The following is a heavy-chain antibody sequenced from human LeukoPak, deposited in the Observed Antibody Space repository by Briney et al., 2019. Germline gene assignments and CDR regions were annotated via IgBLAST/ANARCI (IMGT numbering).Heavy chain of an antibody. D-gene: IGHD5-12*01. J-gene: IGHJ5*02. CDR2: IIPILGIA. V-gene: IGHV1-69*04. CDR3: ARDLRGYDLNAQFDP. Sequence: SVTVSCKASGGTFSSYAISWVRQAPGQGLEWMGRIIPILGIANYAQKFQGRVTITADKSTSTAYMELSSLRSEDTAVYYCARDLRGYDLNAQFDPWGQGTLVTVSS. CDR1: GGTFSSYA.